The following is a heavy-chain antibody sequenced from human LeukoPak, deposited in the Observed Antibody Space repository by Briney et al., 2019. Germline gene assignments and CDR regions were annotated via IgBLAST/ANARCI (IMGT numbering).Heavy chain of an antibody. D-gene: IGHD3-22*01. J-gene: IGHJ4*02. V-gene: IGHV3-23*01. CDR3: AKRKKVVAAVDY. Sequence: RSGGSLRLSCAASGFTFSSYAMSWVRQAPGKGLEWVSAISGSVGSTYYADSVKGRFTISRDNSKNTLYLQKNSMRAEDTAVYYCAKRKKVVAAVDYWGQGTLVTVSS. CDR1: GFTFSSYA. CDR2: ISGSVGST.